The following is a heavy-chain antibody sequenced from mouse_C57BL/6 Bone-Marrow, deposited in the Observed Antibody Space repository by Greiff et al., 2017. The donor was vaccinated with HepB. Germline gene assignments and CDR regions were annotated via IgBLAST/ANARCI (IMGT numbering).Heavy chain of an antibody. V-gene: IGHV5-17*01. CDR3: ARSGSSYVHWYFDV. Sequence: EVKLVESGGGLVKPGGSLKLSCAASGFTFSDYGMHWVRQAPEKGLEWVAYISSGSSTIYYADTVKGRFTISRDNAKNTLFLKMTSLRSEDTSMYYCARSGSSYVHWYFDVWGTGTTVTVSS. D-gene: IGHD1-1*01. CDR1: GFTFSDYG. J-gene: IGHJ1*03. CDR2: ISSGSSTI.